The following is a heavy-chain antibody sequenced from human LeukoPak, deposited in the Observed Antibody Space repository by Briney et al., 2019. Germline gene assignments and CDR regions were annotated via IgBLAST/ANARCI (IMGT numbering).Heavy chain of an antibody. Sequence: GASVKVSCKASGYTFTSYAMHWVRQAPGQRLEWMGWINAGNGNTKYSQKFQGRVTITRDTSASTAYMELSSLRSEDTAVYYCARSSRYYYDSSGYEADYWGQGTLVTVSS. J-gene: IGHJ4*02. D-gene: IGHD3-22*01. CDR1: GYTFTSYA. V-gene: IGHV1-3*01. CDR2: INAGNGNT. CDR3: ARSSRYYYDSSGYEADY.